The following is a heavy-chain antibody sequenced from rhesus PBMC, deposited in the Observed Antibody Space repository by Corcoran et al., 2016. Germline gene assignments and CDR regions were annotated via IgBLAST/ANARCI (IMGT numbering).Heavy chain of an antibody. Sequence: QVQLQESGPGLVKPSETLSLTCAVSGGSISTGYHSWSWNRQPPGKGLEWIAHITYSGSTSYNPSLKDRVAISRDTSKNQFSLKLTSVTAADTAVYYCTRGSNYGYFDFWGQGALVTVSS. D-gene: IGHD4-23*01. CDR3: TRGSNYGYFDF. CDR2: ITYSGST. CDR1: GGSISTGYHS. V-gene: IGHV4-122*02. J-gene: IGHJ1*01.